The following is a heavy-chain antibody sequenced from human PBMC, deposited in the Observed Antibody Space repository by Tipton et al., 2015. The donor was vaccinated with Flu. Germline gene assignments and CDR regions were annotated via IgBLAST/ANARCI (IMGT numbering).Heavy chain of an antibody. CDR1: GDSLGTFY. Sequence: TLSLTCTVSGDSLGTFYWNWIRQSPGKGLEWIGYFYASVSTSYNPSLKGRATISGDTSKNQLSLRLSSVSAADTAVYYCARGGISDFGGGFLFDFWGLGTQVTVSS. CDR2: FYASVST. CDR3: ARGGISDFGGGFLFDF. D-gene: IGHD3-16*01. V-gene: IGHV4-59*01. J-gene: IGHJ4*02.